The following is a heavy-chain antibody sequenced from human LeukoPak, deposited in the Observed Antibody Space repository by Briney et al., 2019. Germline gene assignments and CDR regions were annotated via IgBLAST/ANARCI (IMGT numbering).Heavy chain of an antibody. Sequence: GGSLRPSCSVSGFTFSTYVMHWVRQAPGKGLEYVSAISSNGDNTYYADSVKGRFTTTRDNSKNTLYLQMSSLRADDTAVYYCVRGTGYWGQGTLVTVSS. V-gene: IGHV3-64D*06. CDR2: ISSNGDNT. CDR3: VRGTGY. CDR1: GFTFSTYV. J-gene: IGHJ4*02.